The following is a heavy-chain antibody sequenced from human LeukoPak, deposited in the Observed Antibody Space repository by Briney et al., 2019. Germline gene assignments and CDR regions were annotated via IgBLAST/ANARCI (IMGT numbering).Heavy chain of an antibody. J-gene: IGHJ4*02. D-gene: IGHD6-13*01. CDR1: GGTFSSYA. CDR2: IIPIFGTA. Sequence: SVKVCCKASGGTFSSYAISWVRQPPGQGLEWMGGIIPIFGTASYAQKFQGRVTITADESTSTAYMELSSLGSEDTAVYYCAREHSSSWYTTHFDYWGQGTLVTVSS. CDR3: AREHSSSWYTTHFDY. V-gene: IGHV1-69*13.